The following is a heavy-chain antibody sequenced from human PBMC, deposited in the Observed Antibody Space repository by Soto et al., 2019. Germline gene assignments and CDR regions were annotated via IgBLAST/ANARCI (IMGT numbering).Heavy chain of an antibody. CDR3: ARGDYDILTGYYYYYGMDV. Sequence: SVKVSCKASGGTFSSYAISWVRQAPGQGLEWMGGIIPIFGTANYAQKFQGRVTITADESTSTAYMELSSLRAEDTAVYYCARGDYDILTGYYYYYGMDVWGQGTTLTVYS. CDR1: GGTFSSYA. V-gene: IGHV1-69*13. CDR2: IIPIFGTA. D-gene: IGHD3-9*01. J-gene: IGHJ6*02.